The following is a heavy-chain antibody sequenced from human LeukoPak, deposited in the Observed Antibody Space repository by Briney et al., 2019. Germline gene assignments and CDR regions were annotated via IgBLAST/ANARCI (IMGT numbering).Heavy chain of an antibody. Sequence: GGSLRLSCTASGFTFGDYAMSWVRQAPGKGLEWVSVISGSGGSTYYADSVKGRFTISRDNSKNTLYLQMNSLRAEDTAVYYCAREFCSSTSCYGMDVWGQGTTVTVSS. V-gene: IGHV3-23*01. CDR2: ISGSGGST. CDR3: AREFCSSTSCYGMDV. J-gene: IGHJ6*02. D-gene: IGHD2-2*01. CDR1: GFTFGDYA.